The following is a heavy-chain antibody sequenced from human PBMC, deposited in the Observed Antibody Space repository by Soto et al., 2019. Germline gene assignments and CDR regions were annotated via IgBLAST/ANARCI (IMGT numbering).Heavy chain of an antibody. CDR1: GFTFTSSA. V-gene: IGHV1-58*01. D-gene: IGHD3-22*01. J-gene: IGHJ4*02. CDR2: IVVGSGNT. Sequence: SVKVACKASGFTFTSSAVQWVRQARGQRLEWIGWIVVGSGNTNYAQKFQERVTITRDMSTSTAYMELSSLRSEDTAVYYCAAVKERRYYYDSSGYQTAVWGQGTLVTIST. CDR3: AAVKERRYYYDSSGYQTAV.